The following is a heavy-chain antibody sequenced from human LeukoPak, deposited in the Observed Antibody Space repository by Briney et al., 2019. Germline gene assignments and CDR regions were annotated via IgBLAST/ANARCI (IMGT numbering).Heavy chain of an antibody. Sequence: GGSLRLSCAASGFTFSNHAMSWVRQAPGRGLEWVSAISGSSGLTYYADSVKGRFTISRDNSKSTLYLQMNSLRAEDTAVYYCASRLGYCSSTSCYPASFDYWGQGTLVTVSS. V-gene: IGHV3-23*01. CDR3: ASRLGYCSSTSCYPASFDY. CDR2: ISGSSGLT. D-gene: IGHD2-2*01. CDR1: GFTFSNHA. J-gene: IGHJ4*02.